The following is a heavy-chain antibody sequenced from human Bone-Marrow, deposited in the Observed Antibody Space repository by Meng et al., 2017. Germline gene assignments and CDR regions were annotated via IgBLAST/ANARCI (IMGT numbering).Heavy chain of an antibody. CDR1: GFIFSNYW. CDR3: ATSSAAAGND. J-gene: IGHJ4*02. Sequence: GGPLRLSCAASGFIFSNYWMSWVRQAPGKGLEWVANIKQDGSVKSYVGSVRGRFTISRDNAKNSLYLQMNSLRADDTALYYCATSSAAAGNDWGQGTLVTVSS. V-gene: IGHV3-7*01. CDR2: IKQDGSVK. D-gene: IGHD6-13*01.